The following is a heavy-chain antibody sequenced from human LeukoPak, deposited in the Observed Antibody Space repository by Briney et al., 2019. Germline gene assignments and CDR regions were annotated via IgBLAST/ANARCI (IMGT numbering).Heavy chain of an antibody. J-gene: IGHJ4*02. CDR2: IYYSGST. Sequence: SDTQSLTYTVSGGSISSGGYYWTWIRQHPGKGLEWIGYIYYSGSTNYHPSLKSRVTISVDTSKNQFSLKLSSVTAADAAVYYCARRGGHGGSFDYWGQGTLVTVSS. D-gene: IGHD4-23*01. CDR3: ARRGGHGGSFDY. V-gene: IGHV4-61*08. CDR1: GGSISSGGYY.